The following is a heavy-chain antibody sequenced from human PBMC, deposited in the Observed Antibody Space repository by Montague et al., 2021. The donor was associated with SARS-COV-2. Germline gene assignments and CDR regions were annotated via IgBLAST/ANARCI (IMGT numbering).Heavy chain of an antibody. CDR2: IYYSGST. J-gene: IGHJ5*02. D-gene: IGHD6-13*01. CDR1: GGSISSYY. V-gene: IGHV4-59*01. Sequence: SETLSLTCTVSGGSISSYYWSWIRQPPGKGLEWIGYIYYSGSTNYNPSLKSRVTISVDTSMNQFSLKLSSVTAADTAVYYCARGIPIAAALINWFDPWGQGTLVTVSS. CDR3: ARGIPIAAALINWFDP.